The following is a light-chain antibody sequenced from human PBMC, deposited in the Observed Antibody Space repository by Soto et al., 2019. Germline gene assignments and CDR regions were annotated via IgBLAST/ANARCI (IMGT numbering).Light chain of an antibody. J-gene: IGKJ4*01. V-gene: IGKV3-11*01. CDR1: QSISSY. CDR2: DAS. CDR3: QQRVSWPLT. Sequence: EIVLTQSPATLSLSPGARAILSCRASQSISSYLAWYQQKPGQAPRLLIYDASNRATGIPPRFSGSGSGTDFTLTISSLEPEDFAVYYCQQRVSWPLTFGGGTKVEIK.